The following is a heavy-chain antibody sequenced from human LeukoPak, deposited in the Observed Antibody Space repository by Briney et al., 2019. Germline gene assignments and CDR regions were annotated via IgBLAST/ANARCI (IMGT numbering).Heavy chain of an antibody. Sequence: GGSLRLSCAASGFTFSSYAMSWVRQAPGKGLEWVSTISDIGGSTSYADSVKGRFTISRDNSENTLYLQMNSLRVEDTAVYYCAREVGGGASGQWGQGTLVTVSS. V-gene: IGHV3-23*01. CDR1: GFTFSSYA. CDR3: AREVGGGASGQ. J-gene: IGHJ4*02. D-gene: IGHD3-16*01. CDR2: ISDIGGST.